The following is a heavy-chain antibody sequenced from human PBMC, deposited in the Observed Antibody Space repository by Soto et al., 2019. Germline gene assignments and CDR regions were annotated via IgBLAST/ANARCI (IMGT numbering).Heavy chain of an antibody. J-gene: IGHJ6*02. CDR3: ARGGVGDDILTGYYYYYYGMDV. Sequence: LSLTCAVYGGSFSCYYWSWIRQPPGKGLEWIGEINHSGSTNYNPSLKSRVTISVDTSKNQFSLKLSSVTAADTAVYYCARGGVGDDILTGYYYYYYGMDVWGQGTTVTVSS. CDR2: INHSGST. D-gene: IGHD3-9*01. V-gene: IGHV4-34*01. CDR1: GGSFSCYY.